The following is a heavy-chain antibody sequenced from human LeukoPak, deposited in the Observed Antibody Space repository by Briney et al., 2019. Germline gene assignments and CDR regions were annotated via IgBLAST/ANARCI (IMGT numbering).Heavy chain of an antibody. CDR2: INSDGSWT. CDR3: VSFYETY. J-gene: IGHJ4*02. CDR1: GNYW. Sequence: PGGSLRLSCAASGNYWMHWVRQAPGKGLVWVSDINSDGSWTSYADSVKGRFTISKDNAKNTVYLQMNSLRAEDTAVYYCVSFYETYWGRGTLVTVSS. V-gene: IGHV3-74*01. D-gene: IGHD2/OR15-2a*01.